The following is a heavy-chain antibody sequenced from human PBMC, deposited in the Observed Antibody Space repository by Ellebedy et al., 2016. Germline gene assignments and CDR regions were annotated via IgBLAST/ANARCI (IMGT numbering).Heavy chain of an antibody. CDR1: GGSISSGGYY. Sequence: SETLSLTCTVSGGSISSGGYYWSWIRQHPGKGLEWIGYIYYSGSTYYNPSLKSRVTISVDTSKNQFSLKLSSVTAADTAVYYCAHSPEGSGWFDYWGQGTLVTVSS. CDR2: IYYSGST. V-gene: IGHV4-31*03. CDR3: AHSPEGSGWFDY. D-gene: IGHD6-19*01. J-gene: IGHJ4*02.